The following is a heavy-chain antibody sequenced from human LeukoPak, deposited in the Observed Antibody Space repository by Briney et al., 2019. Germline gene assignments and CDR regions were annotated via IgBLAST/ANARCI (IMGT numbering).Heavy chain of an antibody. D-gene: IGHD3-9*01. CDR1: GGTFSSYA. CDR2: IIPIFGTA. V-gene: IGHV1-69*05. J-gene: IGHJ4*02. CDR3: ARSFMYDILTGSLLTYFDY. Sequence: SVKVSCKASGGTFSSYAISWVRQAPGQGLEWMGGIIPIFGTANYAQKFQGRVTITTDESTSTAYMELSSLRSEDTAVYYRARSFMYDILTGSLLTYFDYWGQGTLVTVSS.